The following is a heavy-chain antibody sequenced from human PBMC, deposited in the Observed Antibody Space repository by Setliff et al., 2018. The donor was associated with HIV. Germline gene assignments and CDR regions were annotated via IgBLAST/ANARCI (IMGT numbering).Heavy chain of an antibody. D-gene: IGHD1-26*01. CDR2: IYHSGST. CDR3: ARVVGADDAFAF. Sequence: SETLSLTCTVSGYSISSGYYWGWIRQPPGKGLEWIGSIYHSGSTYYNPSLKSRVTISVDTSKNQFSLKLGSVTAADTAVYYCARVVGADDAFAFWGQGTMVTVSS. J-gene: IGHJ3*01. CDR1: GYSISSGYY. V-gene: IGHV4-38-2*02.